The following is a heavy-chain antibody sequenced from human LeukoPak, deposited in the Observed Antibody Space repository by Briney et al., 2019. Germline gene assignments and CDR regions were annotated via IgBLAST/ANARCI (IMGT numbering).Heavy chain of an antibody. CDR1: GYTFTVYY. Sequence: VASVKVSCKASGYTFTVYYMHWVRQAPGQELEWMGWINPNSGGTNYAQKFQGRVTMTRDTSISTAYMELSRLRSDDTAVYYCARDPTYSSSSQDNWFDPWGQGTLVTVSS. V-gene: IGHV1-2*02. J-gene: IGHJ5*02. CDR2: INPNSGGT. D-gene: IGHD6-6*01. CDR3: ARDPTYSSSSQDNWFDP.